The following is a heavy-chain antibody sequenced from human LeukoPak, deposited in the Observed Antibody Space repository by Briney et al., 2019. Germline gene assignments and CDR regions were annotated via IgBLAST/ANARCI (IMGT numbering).Heavy chain of an antibody. CDR2: IIPIFGTA. V-gene: IGHV1-69*13. Sequence: ASVKVSCKASGGTFSSYAISWVRQAPGQGLEWMGGIIPIFGTANYAQKFQGRVTITADESTSTAYRELSSLRSEDTAVYYCARVRGIAAAGGAYDAFDIWGQGTMVTVPS. CDR3: ARVRGIAAAGGAYDAFDI. CDR1: GGTFSSYA. D-gene: IGHD6-13*01. J-gene: IGHJ3*02.